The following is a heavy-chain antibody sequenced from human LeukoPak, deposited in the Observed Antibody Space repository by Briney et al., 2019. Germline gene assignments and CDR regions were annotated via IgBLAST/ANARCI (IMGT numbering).Heavy chain of an antibody. CDR3: ARDRFAIDILTGYGFDY. CDR1: GYTFTSYY. V-gene: IGHV1-46*01. Sequence: ASVKVSCKASGYTFTSYYMHWVRQAPGQGLEWMGIISPSGGSTSYAQKFQGRVTMTRDTSTSTVYMELSSLRSEDTAVYYCARDRFAIDILTGYGFDYWGQGTLVTVSS. D-gene: IGHD3-9*01. J-gene: IGHJ4*02. CDR2: ISPSGGST.